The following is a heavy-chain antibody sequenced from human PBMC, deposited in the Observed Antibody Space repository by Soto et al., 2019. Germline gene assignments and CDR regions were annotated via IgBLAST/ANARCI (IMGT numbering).Heavy chain of an antibody. Sequence: AASVKVSCKASGGTFSSYAISWVRQAPGQGLEWMGGIIPIFGTANYAQKFQGRVTITADESTSTAYMELSSLRSEDTAVYYCARDRLGFLEWLPFDYWGQGTLVTVSS. J-gene: IGHJ4*02. D-gene: IGHD3-3*01. CDR2: IIPIFGTA. CDR3: ARDRLGFLEWLPFDY. CDR1: GGTFSSYA. V-gene: IGHV1-69*13.